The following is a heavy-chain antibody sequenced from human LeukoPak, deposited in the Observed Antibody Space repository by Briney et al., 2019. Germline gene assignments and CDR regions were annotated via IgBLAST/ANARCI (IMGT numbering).Heavy chain of an antibody. CDR1: GFTFSNYG. D-gene: IGHD3-22*01. CDR3: AKDGWDYYDYAFDI. CDR2: ISGSGGST. Sequence: PGGSLRLSCVASGFTFSNYGMSWVRQAPGKGLEWVSTISGSGGSTYYADSVKGRFTISRDNSKNTLYLQMNSLRAEDTAVYYCAKDGWDYYDYAFDIWGQGTMVTVSS. J-gene: IGHJ3*02. V-gene: IGHV3-23*01.